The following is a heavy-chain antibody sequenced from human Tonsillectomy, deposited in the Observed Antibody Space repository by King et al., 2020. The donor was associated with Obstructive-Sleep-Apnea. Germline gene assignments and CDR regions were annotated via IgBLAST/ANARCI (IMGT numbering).Heavy chain of an antibody. J-gene: IGHJ3*02. Sequence: VQLVESGGGVVQPGRSLRLSCAASGFTFSSYAMHWVRQAPGKGLEWVAVLWSDGSNIYYGDSVKGRFTISRDNSKSTLYLQMNSLRAEDTSVYYCARGDGYNHDAFDIWGQGTMVTVSS. V-gene: IGHV3-33*01. CDR1: GFTFSSYA. CDR2: LWSDGSNI. CDR3: ARGDGYNHDAFDI. D-gene: IGHD5-24*01.